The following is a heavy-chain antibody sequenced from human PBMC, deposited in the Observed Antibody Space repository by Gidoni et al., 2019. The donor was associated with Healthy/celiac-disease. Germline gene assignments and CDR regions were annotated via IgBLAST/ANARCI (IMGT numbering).Heavy chain of an antibody. CDR3: ASPTGRILEWLFPENWYFDL. J-gene: IGHJ2*01. V-gene: IGHV4-39*01. Sequence: GLEWIGSIYYSGSTYYNPSLKSRVTISVDTSKNQFSLKLSSVTAADTAVYYCASPTGRILEWLFPENWYFDLWGRGTLVTVSS. CDR2: IYYSGST. D-gene: IGHD3-3*01.